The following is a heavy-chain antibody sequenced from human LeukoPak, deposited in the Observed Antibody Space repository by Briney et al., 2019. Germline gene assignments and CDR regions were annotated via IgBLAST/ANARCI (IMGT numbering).Heavy chain of an antibody. CDR2: ISYDAKRR. Sequence: GGSLRLSCEVSGITFSSYGMHWVRQAPGKGPEWVAVISYDAKRRDYGDSVKGRFTISRDDSKNTFYLHMNSLTVEDTAIYYCAKVGDYYGSGKYSNFDYWGQGTLVTVSS. CDR1: GITFSSYG. J-gene: IGHJ4*02. V-gene: IGHV3-30*18. CDR3: AKVGDYYGSGKYSNFDY. D-gene: IGHD3-10*01.